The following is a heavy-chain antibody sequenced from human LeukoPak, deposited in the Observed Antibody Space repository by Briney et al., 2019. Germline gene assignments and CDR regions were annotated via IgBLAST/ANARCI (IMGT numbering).Heavy chain of an antibody. D-gene: IGHD5-18*01. CDR3: VRGYSFGPYGMDV. CDR1: GFPFSSYA. CDR2: ISYSGGST. J-gene: IGHJ6*02. Sequence: GGSLRLSCSASGFPFSSYAMHWIRQAPGKGLEYVSAISYSGGSTYYADSVKGIFTIYRDNSKNTLYLQMSSLRAEDTAVYFCVRGYSFGPYGMDVWGQGTTVTVYS. V-gene: IGHV3-64D*09.